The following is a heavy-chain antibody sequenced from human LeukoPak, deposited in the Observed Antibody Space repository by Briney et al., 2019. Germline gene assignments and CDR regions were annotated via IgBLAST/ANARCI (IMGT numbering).Heavy chain of an antibody. J-gene: IGHJ5*02. Sequence: GASVKVSCKASGYTFTNYAMNWVRQAPGQGLEWMGIINPSGGSTSYAQKFQGRVTMTRDTSTSTVYMELSSLRSEDTAVYYCAREGCSSTSCPSGYDLGWFDPWGQGTLVTVSS. CDR1: GYTFTNYA. V-gene: IGHV1-46*01. CDR3: AREGCSSTSCPSGYDLGWFDP. CDR2: INPSGGST. D-gene: IGHD2-2*01.